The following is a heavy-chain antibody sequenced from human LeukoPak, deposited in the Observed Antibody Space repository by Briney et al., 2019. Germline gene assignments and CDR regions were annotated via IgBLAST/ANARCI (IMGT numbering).Heavy chain of an antibody. Sequence: GASVKVSCKASGYTFTGYSMHWVRQAPGQGLEWMGWINPNSGDTNYAQKFQGRVTMTRDTSISTAYMELSRLRAEDTAVYYCAKPTSGSGYDFDYWGQGTLVTVSS. J-gene: IGHJ4*02. V-gene: IGHV1-2*02. CDR1: GYTFTGYS. CDR2: INPNSGDT. CDR3: AKPTSGSGYDFDY. D-gene: IGHD5-12*01.